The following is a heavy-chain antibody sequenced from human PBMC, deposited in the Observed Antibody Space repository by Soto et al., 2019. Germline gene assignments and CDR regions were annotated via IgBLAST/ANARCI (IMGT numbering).Heavy chain of an antibody. CDR2: INPSGGST. J-gene: IGHJ5*02. CDR1: GYTFTSYY. Sequence: QVQLVQSGAEVKKPGASVKVSCKASGYTFTSYYMHWVRQAPGQGLEWMGIINPSGGSTSYAQKFQGRVTRTRDTSTSTVYMELSSLRSEDTAVYYCARAKEFPGVVIIDDPWGQGTLVTVSS. V-gene: IGHV1-46*03. D-gene: IGHD3-3*01. CDR3: ARAKEFPGVVIIDDP.